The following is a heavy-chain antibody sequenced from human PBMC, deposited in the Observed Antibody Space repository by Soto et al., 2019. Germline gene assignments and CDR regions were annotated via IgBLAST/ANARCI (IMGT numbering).Heavy chain of an antibody. CDR3: ARGDREDILVVVGARQGEYGIDI. CDR2: IAYDGSNA. D-gene: IGHD2-15*01. CDR1: GFTFRNHA. Sequence: QVQLVESGGGVVQPGGSLRLSCAASGFTFRNHAMHWVRQAPGKGLECLAVIAYDGSNAFYGDSVTGRFTISRDNSKNTLYQHMNRLRYEDTGGYYCARGDREDILVVVGARQGEYGIDIWGQGNPVTVSS. V-gene: IGHV3-30-3*01. J-gene: IGHJ6*02.